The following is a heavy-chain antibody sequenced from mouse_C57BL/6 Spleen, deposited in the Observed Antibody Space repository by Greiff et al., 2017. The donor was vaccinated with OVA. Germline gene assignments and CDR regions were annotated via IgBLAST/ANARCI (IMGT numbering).Heavy chain of an antibody. D-gene: IGHD1-1*01. CDR3: ARGSVVATYYFDY. J-gene: IGHJ2*01. V-gene: IGHV1-58*01. CDR2: IYIGIGYT. CDR1: GFPFPGSG. Sequence: SGPSLLGPGSSGRLSSKPSGFPFPGSGLTWVRRRPGRALEWIGYIYIGIGYTEYNEKFKGKATLTSDTSSSTAYMQLSSLTSEDSAIYFCARGSVVATYYFDYWGQGTTLTVSS.